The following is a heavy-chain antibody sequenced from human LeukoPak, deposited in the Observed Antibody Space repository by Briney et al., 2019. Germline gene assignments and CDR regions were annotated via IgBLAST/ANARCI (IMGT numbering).Heavy chain of an antibody. CDR2: ISSSSSTI. CDR3: TRGGYSSGWDHDC. CDR1: GFTFSSYG. J-gene: IGHJ4*02. V-gene: IGHV3-48*01. D-gene: IGHD6-19*01. Sequence: GGSLRLSCAASGFTFSSYGMTWVRQAPGRGLEGVSYISSSSSTIYYADSVKGRFTISRDNAKNSLYLQMNSLRAEDTAVYYCTRGGYSSGWDHDCWGQGTLVTVSS.